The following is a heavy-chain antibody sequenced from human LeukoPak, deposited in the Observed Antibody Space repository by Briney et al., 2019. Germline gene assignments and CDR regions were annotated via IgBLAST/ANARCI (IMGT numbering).Heavy chain of an antibody. V-gene: IGHV4-59*01. Sequence: PSETLSLTCTVSGGSISSYYWSWIWQPPGKGLEWIGYIYYSGSTNYNPSLKSRVTISVDTSKNQFSLKLSSVTAADTAVYYCARSPGATTQYFQHWGQGTLVTVSS. J-gene: IGHJ1*01. CDR3: ARSPGATTQYFQH. D-gene: IGHD1-26*01. CDR1: GGSISSYY. CDR2: IYYSGST.